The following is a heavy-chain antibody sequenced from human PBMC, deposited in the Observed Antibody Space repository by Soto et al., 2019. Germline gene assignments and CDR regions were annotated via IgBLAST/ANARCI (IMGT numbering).Heavy chain of an antibody. V-gene: IGHV3-30*18. D-gene: IGHD3-9*01. CDR2: ISYDGSNK. CDR3: AKGYYAILTGYTYYYGMDV. Sequence: GGSLRLSCAASGFTFSNYGMHWVRQAPGKGLEWVAVISYDGSNKYYADSVKGRFTISRDNSKNTLCLQMNSLRAEDTAVYYCAKGYYAILTGYTYYYGMDVWGQGTTVTVSS. J-gene: IGHJ6*02. CDR1: GFTFSNYG.